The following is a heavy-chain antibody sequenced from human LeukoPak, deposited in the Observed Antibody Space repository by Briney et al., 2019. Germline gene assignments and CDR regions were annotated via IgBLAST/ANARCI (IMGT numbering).Heavy chain of an antibody. CDR1: GFTFSSYS. Sequence: PGGSLRLSCAASGFTFSSYSMNWVRQAPGKGLEWVSYISSSSSTIYYADSVKGRFTISRDNAKNSLYLQMNSLRAEDTAVYYCARELTAAGYYFDYWGQGTLVTVSS. CDR2: ISSSSSTI. D-gene: IGHD6-13*01. J-gene: IGHJ4*02. CDR3: ARELTAAGYYFDY. V-gene: IGHV3-48*04.